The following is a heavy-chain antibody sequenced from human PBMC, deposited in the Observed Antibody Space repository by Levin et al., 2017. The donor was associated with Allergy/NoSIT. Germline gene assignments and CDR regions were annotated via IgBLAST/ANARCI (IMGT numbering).Heavy chain of an antibody. J-gene: IGHJ4*02. Sequence: SETLSLTCTFSGGFVSDYYWNWIRQSPGAGLEWIGHIHYSGSTYYNPSLKSRLTMSIATSKNFFSMTLTSVTAADTAVYYSVQAFGSGSAYNFPCDSWGQGTVVTVSS. V-gene: IGHV4-59*08. CDR3: VQAFGSGSAYNFPCDS. CDR1: GGFVSDYY. CDR2: IHYSGST. D-gene: IGHD3-10*01.